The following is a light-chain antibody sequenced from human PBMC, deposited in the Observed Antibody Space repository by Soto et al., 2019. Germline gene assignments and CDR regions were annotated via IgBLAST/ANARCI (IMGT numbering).Light chain of an antibody. CDR1: QSISNW. CDR3: QQYSRHWAT. J-gene: IGKJ1*01. CDR2: QAS. Sequence: DIQMTQTPSSRATSLGAKVTITCRASQSISNWLAWYQQKAGKAPKLLIYQASSLESGVPPRFSGGGSGTEFTLTISSLQPDDFATYYCQQYSRHWATFGQGTKVDIK. V-gene: IGKV1-5*03.